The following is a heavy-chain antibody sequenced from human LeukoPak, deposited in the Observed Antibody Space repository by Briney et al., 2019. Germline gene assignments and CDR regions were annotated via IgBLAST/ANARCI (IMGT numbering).Heavy chain of an antibody. V-gene: IGHV3-21*01. Sequence: GGSLRLSCAASGFTFSNAWMNWVRQAPGKGLEWVSSISSSSSYIYYADSVKGRFTISRDNAKNSLYLQMNSLRAEDTAVYYCARDLGPRDYGGNSGVAFDIWGQGTMVTVSS. CDR2: ISSSSSYI. CDR1: GFTFSNAW. J-gene: IGHJ3*02. CDR3: ARDLGPRDYGGNSGVAFDI. D-gene: IGHD4-23*01.